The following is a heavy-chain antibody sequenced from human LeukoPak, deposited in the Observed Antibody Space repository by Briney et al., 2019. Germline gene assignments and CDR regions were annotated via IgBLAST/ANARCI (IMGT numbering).Heavy chain of an antibody. D-gene: IGHD3-22*01. V-gene: IGHV3-21*01. Sequence: GGSLRLSCAASGFTFSSYSMNWVRQAPGKGLEWVSSISSSSSYIYYADSVKGRFTISRDNVKNSLYLQMNSLRAEDTAVYYCARAITYYYDSSGYYFDYWGQGTLVTVSS. CDR3: ARAITYYYDSSGYYFDY. CDR2: ISSSSSYI. J-gene: IGHJ4*02. CDR1: GFTFSSYS.